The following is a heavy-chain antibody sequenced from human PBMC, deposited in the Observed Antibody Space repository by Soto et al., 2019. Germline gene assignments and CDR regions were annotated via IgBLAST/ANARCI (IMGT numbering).Heavy chain of an antibody. D-gene: IGHD3-3*01. Sequence: ASVKVSCKASGYTFTSYRISWVRQAPGQGLEWMGWISAYNGNTNYAQKLQGRVTMTTDTSTSTAYMELRSLRSDDTAVYYCARAYITIFGVVISPNSGYYYGMDVWGQGTTVTVSS. V-gene: IGHV1-18*04. CDR2: ISAYNGNT. CDR3: ARAYITIFGVVISPNSGYYYGMDV. CDR1: GYTFTSYR. J-gene: IGHJ6*02.